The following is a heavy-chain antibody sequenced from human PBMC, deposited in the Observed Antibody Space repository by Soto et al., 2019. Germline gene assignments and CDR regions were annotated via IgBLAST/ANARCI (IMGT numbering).Heavy chain of an antibody. D-gene: IGHD3-3*01. CDR1: GGSISSGVYY. CDR3: AREADIWSGCTLSDS. CDR2: IYYSGST. V-gene: IGHV4-31*03. J-gene: IGHJ4*02. Sequence: SETLSLPCTVSGGSISSGVYYWSWIRQHPGKGLEWIGYIYYSGSTYYNPSLKSRVTISVDTSKNQFSLKLSSVTAADTAVYFCAREADIWSGCTLSDSWGQGTPVTVSS.